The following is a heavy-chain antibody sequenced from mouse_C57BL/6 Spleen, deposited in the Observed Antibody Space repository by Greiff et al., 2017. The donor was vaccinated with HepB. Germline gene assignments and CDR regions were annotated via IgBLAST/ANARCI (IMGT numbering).Heavy chain of an antibody. V-gene: IGHV1-69*01. CDR2: IDPSDSYT. CDR1: GYTFTSYW. D-gene: IGHD1-1*01. CDR3: ARYYGSSYWWYFDV. Sequence: QVQLQQPGAELVMPGASVKLSCKASGYTFTSYWMHWVKQRPGQGLEWIGEIDPSDSYTNYNQKFKGKSTLTVDKSSSTASLQLSSLTSEDSTVYYCARYYGSSYWWYFDVWGTGTTVTVSS. J-gene: IGHJ1*03.